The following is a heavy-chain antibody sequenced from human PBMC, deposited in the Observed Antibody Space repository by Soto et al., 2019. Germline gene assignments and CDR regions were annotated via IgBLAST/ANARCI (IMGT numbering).Heavy chain of an antibody. CDR1: GYSFTIYW. D-gene: IGHD5-12*01. J-gene: IGHJ4*02. CDR2: IYPGDSDT. V-gene: IGHV5-51*01. CDR3: ARHDVDTVATINY. Sequence: GESLKISCNGSGYSFTIYWIGWVRQMPGKGLEWMGIIYPGDSDTRYSPSFQGQVTISADKSISTAYLQWSSLKASDTAMYYCARHDVDTVATINYWGQGTLVTVSS.